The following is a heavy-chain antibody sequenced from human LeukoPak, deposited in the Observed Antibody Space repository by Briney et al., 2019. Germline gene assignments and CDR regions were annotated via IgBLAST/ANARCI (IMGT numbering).Heavy chain of an antibody. V-gene: IGHV3-33*01. J-gene: IGHJ5*02. CDR3: ARDRDFWSGYSLFDP. Sequence: GGSLRLSCAASGFTFSSYGMHWVRQAPGKGLEWVAVIWYDGSNKYYADSVKGRFTISRDNSKNTLYLRMNSLRAEDTAVYYCARDRDFWSGYSLFDPWGQGTLVTVSS. CDR2: IWYDGSNK. CDR1: GFTFSSYG. D-gene: IGHD3-3*01.